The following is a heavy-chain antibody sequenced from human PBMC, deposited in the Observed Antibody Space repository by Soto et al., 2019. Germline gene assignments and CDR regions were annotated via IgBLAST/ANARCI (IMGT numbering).Heavy chain of an antibody. J-gene: IGHJ6*03. V-gene: IGHV1-18*01. D-gene: IGHD1-1*01. CDR3: ARDLRWNPSYYYYYMEV. Sequence: ASVKVSCKASGYTFTSYGISWVRQAPGQGLEWMGWISAYNGNTNYAQKLQGRVTMTTDTSTSTAYMELRSLRSDDTAVYYCARDLRWNPSYYYYYMEVWGKGTTVTVSS. CDR1: GYTFTSYG. CDR2: ISAYNGNT.